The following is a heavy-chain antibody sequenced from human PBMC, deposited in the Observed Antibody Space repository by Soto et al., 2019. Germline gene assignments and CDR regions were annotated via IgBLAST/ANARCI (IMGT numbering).Heavy chain of an antibody. Sequence: QVQLVESGGGVVQPGRSLRLSCAASGFTFSINGMHWVRQAPGKGLEWVAVISYDGMSKYYGDSVKGRFTISRDNSKNTLYLKINSLRAEDTAVYYCTKGGYSSTWFNPGDAWGQGTLVTVSS. CDR1: GFTFSING. V-gene: IGHV3-30*18. D-gene: IGHD6-13*01. CDR2: ISYDGMSK. CDR3: TKGGYSSTWFNPGDA. J-gene: IGHJ5*02.